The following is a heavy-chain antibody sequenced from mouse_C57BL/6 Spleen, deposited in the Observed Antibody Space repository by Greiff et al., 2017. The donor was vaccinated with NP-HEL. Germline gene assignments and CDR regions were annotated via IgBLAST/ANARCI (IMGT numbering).Heavy chain of an antibody. CDR1: GFSLTSYG. CDR3: ARKTIVTSYYAMDY. Sequence: VMLVESGPGLVQPSQSLSITCTVSGFSLTSYGVHWVRQSPGKGLEWLGVIWSGGSTDYNAAFISRLSISKDNSKSQVFFKMNSLQADDTAIYYCARKTIVTSYYAMDYWGQGTSVTVSS. D-gene: IGHD2-5*01. CDR2: IWSGGST. V-gene: IGHV2-2*01. J-gene: IGHJ4*01.